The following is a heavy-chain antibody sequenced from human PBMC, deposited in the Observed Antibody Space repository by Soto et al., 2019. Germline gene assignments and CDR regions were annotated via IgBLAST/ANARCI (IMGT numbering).Heavy chain of an antibody. CDR2: MNPSNGNA. V-gene: IGHV1-8*01. D-gene: IGHD6-25*01. J-gene: IGHJ4*02. CDR1: GDTFIKYD. Sequence: ASVKVSCKASGDTFIKYDLSWVRQATGQGLEWMGWMNPSNGNAGYAQNFRGRVTMTSNTSITTAYMELSGLRYEDTAVYYCARRKERSGPNYFDVWGQGTLVTSPQ. CDR3: ARRKERSGPNYFDV.